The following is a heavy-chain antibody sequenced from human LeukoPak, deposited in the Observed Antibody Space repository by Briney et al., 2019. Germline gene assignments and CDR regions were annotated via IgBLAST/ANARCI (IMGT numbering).Heavy chain of an antibody. CDR1: GYTFSSYG. J-gene: IGHJ6*02. CDR3: ARANPEYSYGQAYYGMDV. D-gene: IGHD5-18*01. CDR2: ISTYNGNT. Sequence: ASVKVSCKASGYTFSSYGITWVRQAPGQGLEWMGWISTYNGNTNYAQKLQGRVTMTTDTSTSTAYMELRSLRSDDTAVYYCARANPEYSYGQAYYGMDVWGQGTTVTVSS. V-gene: IGHV1-18*01.